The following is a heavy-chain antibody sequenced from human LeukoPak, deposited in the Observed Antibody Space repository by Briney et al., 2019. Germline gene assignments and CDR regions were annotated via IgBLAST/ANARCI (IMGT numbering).Heavy chain of an antibody. CDR3: ATGYNHYYDY. J-gene: IGHJ4*02. Sequence: GGSLRLSCGVSGAAFTILAMHWIRQCPGKELEFVSAIGGDGTITHYGDSVRGRFMITRDNSKNTMYLQMGGLRPEDTAVYFCATGYNHYYDYWGQGIQVTVSS. CDR2: IGGDGTIT. V-gene: IGHV3-64*02. CDR1: GAAFTILA. D-gene: IGHD5-24*01.